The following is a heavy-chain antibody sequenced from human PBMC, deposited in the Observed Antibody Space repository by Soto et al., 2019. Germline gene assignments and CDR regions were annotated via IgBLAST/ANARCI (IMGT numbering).Heavy chain of an antibody. CDR1: GFSLSTRGMG. V-gene: IGHV2-5*02. J-gene: IGHJ4*02. CDR2: LYWDDDK. D-gene: IGHD3-16*01. CDR3: DHSLGLGHFDY. Sequence: QITLKESGPTLVKPTQTLTLTCTFSGFSLSTRGMGVGWIRQPPGKALEWLALLYWDDDKHYSPSLKSRLTXTXDTYQNQVVLTMTNMDPVDTATYYCDHSLGLGHFDYWGRGSLVPVAS.